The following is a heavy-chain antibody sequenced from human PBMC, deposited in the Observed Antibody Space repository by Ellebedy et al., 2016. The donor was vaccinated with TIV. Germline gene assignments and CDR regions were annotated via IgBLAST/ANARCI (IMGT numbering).Heavy chain of an antibody. V-gene: IGHV1-18*01. Sequence: ASVKVSCXASGYTFTKYVINWVRQAPGQGLEWMGWISVYSGNTNYAQKLQGRVTMTTDTSTTTAYMDLRSLGSDDTAVYFCARNDNDWERYSGSFDYWGQGTLVTVSS. J-gene: IGHJ4*02. CDR2: ISVYSGNT. CDR1: GYTFTKYV. CDR3: ARNDNDWERYSGSFDY. D-gene: IGHD5-12*01.